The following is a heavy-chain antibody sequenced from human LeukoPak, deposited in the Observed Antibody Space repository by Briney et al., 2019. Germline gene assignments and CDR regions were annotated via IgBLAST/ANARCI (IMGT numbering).Heavy chain of an antibody. Sequence: GGSLRLSCAASGFTFSDYYMDWVRQAPGKGLEWVGRTRNKAKDYTTHYAASVRGSFTISRDDSKTTVYLQMNSLKTEDAAVSYCARGPDGDDARLSPAQLDYWGQGTLVTVSS. CDR3: ARGPDGDDARLSPAQLDY. CDR2: TRNKAKDYTT. D-gene: IGHD4-17*01. CDR1: GFTFSDYY. J-gene: IGHJ4*02. V-gene: IGHV3-72*01.